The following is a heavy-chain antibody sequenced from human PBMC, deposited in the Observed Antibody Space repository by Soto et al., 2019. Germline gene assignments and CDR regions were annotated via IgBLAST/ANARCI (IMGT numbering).Heavy chain of an antibody. J-gene: IGHJ4*02. D-gene: IGHD2-15*01. Sequence: GGSLRLSCAASGFTFSDYYMSWIRQAPGKGLEWVSYISSSGSTIYYADSVKGRFTISRDNAKNSLYLQMNSLRAEDTAVYYCARAYCSGGSCAYFDYWGQGTLVTVSS. V-gene: IGHV3-11*01. CDR2: ISSSGSTI. CDR3: ARAYCSGGSCAYFDY. CDR1: GFTFSDYY.